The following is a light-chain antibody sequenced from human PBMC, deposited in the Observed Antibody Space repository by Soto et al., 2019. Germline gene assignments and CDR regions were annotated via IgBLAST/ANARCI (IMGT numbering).Light chain of an antibody. J-gene: IGLJ2*01. CDR1: SSNIGNNY. V-gene: IGLV1-51*01. CDR2: DNN. CDR3: GTWDSSLSAGV. Sequence: QSVLTQPPSVSAAPGQKVTISCSGSSSNIGNNYVSWYQQLPGTAPKLLIFDNNKRPSGIPDRFSGSKSGTSATLGITGLQTGDEAVYYCGTWDSSLSAGVFGGGTKLTVL.